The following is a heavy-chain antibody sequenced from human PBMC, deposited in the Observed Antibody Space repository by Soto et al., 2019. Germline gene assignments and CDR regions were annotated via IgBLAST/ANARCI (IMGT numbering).Heavy chain of an antibody. CDR2: ISYDGSDK. D-gene: IGHD4-17*01. CDR3: ATGLRPMTTVPPVDY. V-gene: IGHV3-30*03. J-gene: IGHJ4*02. CDR1: GFTFSSYG. Sequence: QVQLVESAGGVVQPGRSLRLSCAASGFTFSSYGMHWVRQAPGKGLVWVAVISYDGSDKYYADSVTDRFTISRDNSKKSLYLQMNRLIAEDTAVYYCATGLRPMTTVPPVDYWGQGTLVTVSS.